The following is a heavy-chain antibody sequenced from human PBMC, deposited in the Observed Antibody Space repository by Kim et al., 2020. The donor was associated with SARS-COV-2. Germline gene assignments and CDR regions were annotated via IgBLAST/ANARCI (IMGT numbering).Heavy chain of an antibody. CDR3: ARRNGNYFDY. Sequence: ESSYGPSFQGQVTISASKSISTAYLQWSSLKASDTAMYYCARRNGNYFDYWGQGTLVTVSS. J-gene: IGHJ4*02. CDR2: ES. D-gene: IGHD4-4*01. V-gene: IGHV5-51*01.